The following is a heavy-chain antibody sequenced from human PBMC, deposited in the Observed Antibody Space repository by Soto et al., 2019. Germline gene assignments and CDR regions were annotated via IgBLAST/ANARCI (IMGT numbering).Heavy chain of an antibody. CDR1: GGSIRSYY. CDR3: ARGSDYYSYGMDV. D-gene: IGHD3-3*01. CDR2: FSYSGST. V-gene: IGHV4-59*01. Sequence: SETLSLTCTVSGGSIRSYYWSWMRQPPGKGLEWLGYFSYSGSTNYNPSLKSRITISVDTSKNQFSLRLSSVTAADTAVYYCARGSDYYSYGMDVWGQGTTVTVSS. J-gene: IGHJ6*02.